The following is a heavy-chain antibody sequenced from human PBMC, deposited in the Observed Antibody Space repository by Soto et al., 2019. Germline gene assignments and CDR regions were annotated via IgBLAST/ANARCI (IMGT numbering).Heavy chain of an antibody. CDR2: IYYSGST. J-gene: IGHJ6*02. V-gene: IGHV4-30-4*01. D-gene: IGHD5-12*01. CDR1: GGSISSGDYY. CDR3: ARDLTSIVATMDYYYYGMDV. Sequence: QVQLQESGPGLVKPSQTLSLTCTVSGGSISSGDYYWSWIRQPPGKGLEWIGYIYYSGSTYYTPALNSRVTISVDTSKNQFSLKLSAVTAADTAVYYCARDLTSIVATMDYYYYGMDVWCQGTTVTVSS.